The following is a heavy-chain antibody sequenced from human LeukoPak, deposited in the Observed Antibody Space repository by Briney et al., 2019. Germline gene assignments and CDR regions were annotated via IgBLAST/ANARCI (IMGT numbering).Heavy chain of an antibody. Sequence: ASVKVSCKASGYTFTGYWMHWVRQAPGQGLEWMGWINPNSGDTDYAQKFQGRVTMTRDTSISTAYMELRRLTSDDTATYYCAGTITGTTWGQGTLVTVSS. D-gene: IGHD1-7*01. CDR1: GYTFTGYW. V-gene: IGHV1-2*02. CDR3: AGTITGTT. CDR2: INPNSGDT. J-gene: IGHJ4*02.